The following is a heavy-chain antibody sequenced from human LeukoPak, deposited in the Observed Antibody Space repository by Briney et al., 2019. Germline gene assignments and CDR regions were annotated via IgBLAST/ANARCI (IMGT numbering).Heavy chain of an antibody. J-gene: IGHJ4*02. D-gene: IGHD2-2*01. Sequence: SGGSLRLSCAASGFTFSDYYMSWIRQAPGMGLEWVSYISSSGSTIDYADSVKGRFTISRDNAKNSLYLQMNSLRAEDTAVYYCARSIPAGNRRWGQGTLVTVSS. CDR3: ARSIPAGNRR. CDR1: GFTFSDYY. V-gene: IGHV3-11*01. CDR2: ISSSGSTI.